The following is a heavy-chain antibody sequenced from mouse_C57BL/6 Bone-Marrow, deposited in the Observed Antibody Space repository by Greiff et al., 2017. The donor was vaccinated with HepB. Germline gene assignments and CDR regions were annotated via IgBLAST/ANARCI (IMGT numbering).Heavy chain of an antibody. V-gene: IGHV2-9-1*01. Sequence: VKVVESGPGLVAPSQSLSITCTVSGFSLTSYAISWVRQPPGKGLEWLGVIWTGGGTNYNSALKSRLSISKDNSKSQVFLKMNSLQTDDTARYYCARIDGYYEAWFAYWGQGTLVTVSA. CDR2: IWTGGGT. D-gene: IGHD2-3*01. CDR1: GFSLTSYA. J-gene: IGHJ3*01. CDR3: ARIDGYYEAWFAY.